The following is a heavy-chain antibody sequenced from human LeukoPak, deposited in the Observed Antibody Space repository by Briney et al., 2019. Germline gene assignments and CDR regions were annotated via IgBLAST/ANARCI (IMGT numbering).Heavy chain of an antibody. CDR1: GFTFSSYG. D-gene: IGHD2-21*02. Sequence: PGGSLRLSCAASGFTFSSYGMSWVRQAPGKGLEWVSAISGSGGSTYYADSVKGRFTISRDNSKNTLYLQMNSLRAEDTAVYYCAKDKVVVTAYYYFDYWGQGTLVTVSS. V-gene: IGHV3-23*01. J-gene: IGHJ4*02. CDR3: AKDKVVVTAYYYFDY. CDR2: ISGSGGST.